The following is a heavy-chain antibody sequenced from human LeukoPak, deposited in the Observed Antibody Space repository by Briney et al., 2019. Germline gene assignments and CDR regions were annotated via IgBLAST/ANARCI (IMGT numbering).Heavy chain of an antibody. CDR3: ARRIAAAGNIFQH. D-gene: IGHD6-25*01. Sequence: GASVKVSCKASGYTFTSYYMHWVRQAPGQGLEWMGWINPNSGDTNYAQKFQGRVTMTRDTSISTVYMELSSLRSDDTAVYYCARRIAAAGNIFQHWGQGTLVTVSS. V-gene: IGHV1-2*02. CDR2: INPNSGDT. CDR1: GYTFTSYY. J-gene: IGHJ1*01.